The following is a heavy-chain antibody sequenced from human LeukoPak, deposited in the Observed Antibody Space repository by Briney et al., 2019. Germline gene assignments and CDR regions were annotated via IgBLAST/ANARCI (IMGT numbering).Heavy chain of an antibody. J-gene: IGHJ5*02. Sequence: ASVKVSCKASGYTFTSYYMHWVRQAPGQGLEWMGIINPSGGSTSYAQKFQGRVTMTRDTSTSTVYMELSRLRSEDTAVYYCDRGVDIVVVPAAIHPWGQGILVTVSS. CDR1: GYTFTSYY. CDR3: DRGVDIVVVPAAIHP. CDR2: INPSGGST. V-gene: IGHV1-46*03. D-gene: IGHD2-2*03.